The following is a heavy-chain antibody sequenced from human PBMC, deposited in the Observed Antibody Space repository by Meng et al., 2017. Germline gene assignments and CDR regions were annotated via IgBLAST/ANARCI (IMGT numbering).Heavy chain of an antibody. CDR1: GFTFSSYC. CDR3: ARDYGYCSSTRCLYGMDV. V-gene: IGHV3-7*01. D-gene: IGHD2-2*01. Sequence: GGSLRLSCAASGFTFSSYCMSWVRQAPGKGLEWVANIKQDGSEKYYVDSVKDRFTISRDNAKNSLYLQMNSLRAEETAVYYCARDYGYCSSTRCLYGMDVWGQGTTVTVSS. J-gene: IGHJ6*02. CDR2: IKQDGSEK.